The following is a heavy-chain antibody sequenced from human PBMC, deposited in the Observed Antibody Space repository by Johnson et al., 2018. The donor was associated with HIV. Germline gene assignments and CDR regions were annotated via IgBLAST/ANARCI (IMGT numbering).Heavy chain of an antibody. J-gene: IGHJ3*02. V-gene: IGHV3-11*04. CDR2: ISTSGSTI. Sequence: QMLLVESGGGLVKPGGSLRLSCAASGFTFSDYYMNWIRQAPGKGLEWVSYISTSGSTIYYADSVKGRFTISRDNAKNSLYLQMNSLTAGDTAVYYCARERDPERGSQQSGVYAFYIWGQGTMVTVSS. D-gene: IGHD3-10*01. CDR3: ARERDPERGSQQSGVYAFYI. CDR1: GFTFSDYY.